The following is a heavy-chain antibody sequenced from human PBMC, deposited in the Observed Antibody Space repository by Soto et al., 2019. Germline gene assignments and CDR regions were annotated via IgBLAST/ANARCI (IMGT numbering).Heavy chain of an antibody. V-gene: IGHV4-34*01. D-gene: IGHD3-10*02. CDR3: ARGHAALYGRNPMLYYFDY. J-gene: IGHJ4*02. CDR1: GGSFSGYY. Sequence: PSWTLSLTCAAYGGSFSGYYWSWIRQPPGKGLEWIGEINHSGSTTYTPSLKSRVTISVDTSKNQFSLKLSSVTAADTAVYYCARGHAALYGRNPMLYYFDYWGQGPLVTLSS. CDR2: INHSGST.